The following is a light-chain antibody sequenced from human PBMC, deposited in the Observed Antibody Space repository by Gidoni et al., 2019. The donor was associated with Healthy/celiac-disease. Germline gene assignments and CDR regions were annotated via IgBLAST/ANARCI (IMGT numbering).Light chain of an antibody. CDR3: QKYNSAPFT. CDR1: QGISTY. CDR2: AAS. V-gene: IGKV1-27*01. Sequence: TTQSPSSLSASVGARVTITCRASQGISTYLAWYQQKPGKVPKLLIYAASTLQAGVPSRFSGSGSGTDFTLTISSLQPEDVAIYYCQKYNSAPFTFXPXTKVDIK. J-gene: IGKJ3*01.